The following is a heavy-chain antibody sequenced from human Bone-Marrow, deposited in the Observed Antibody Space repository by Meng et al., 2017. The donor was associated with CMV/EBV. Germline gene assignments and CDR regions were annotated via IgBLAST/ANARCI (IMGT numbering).Heavy chain of an antibody. J-gene: IGHJ5*02. D-gene: IGHD3-10*01. CDR1: GFTFRSYS. V-gene: IGHV3-21*01. CDR2: ISSSSSYI. CDR3: ARDQLRGNTMVRGVIPWFDP. Sequence: GESLKISCAASGFTFRSYSMNWVRQAPGKGLEWVSSISSSSSYIYYADSVKGRFTISRDNAKNSLYLQMNSLRAEDTAVYYCARDQLRGNTMVRGVIPWFDPWGQGTLVTVSS.